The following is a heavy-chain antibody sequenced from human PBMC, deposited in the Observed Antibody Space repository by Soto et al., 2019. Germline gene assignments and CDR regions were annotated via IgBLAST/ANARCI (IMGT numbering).Heavy chain of an antibody. J-gene: IGHJ5*02. V-gene: IGHV3-7*01. Sequence: EVQLVESGGGLVQPGGSLRLSCAASGFTFSSYWMSWVRQAPGKGLGWVANIKQDGSEKYYVDAVKGRFTISRDNAKNTLYLQMNSLRAEDTAVYYCARDRDYGGEGGFAPWGQGTLVTVSS. CDR3: ARDRDYGGEGGFAP. CDR2: IKQDGSEK. D-gene: IGHD4-17*01. CDR1: GFTFSSYW.